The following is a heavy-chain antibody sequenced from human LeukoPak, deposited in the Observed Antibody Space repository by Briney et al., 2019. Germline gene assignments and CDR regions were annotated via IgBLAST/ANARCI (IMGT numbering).Heavy chain of an antibody. CDR3: CSSTSFAYGMDV. D-gene: IGHD2-2*01. Sequence: GGSLRLSCAASGFTFSSYAMSWVRQAPGKGLEWVSVIYSGGSTYYADSVKGRFTISRDNSKNTLYLQMNSLTAEDTAVYYCCSSTSFAYGMDVWGQGTTVTVSS. CDR1: GFTFSSYA. V-gene: IGHV3-66*01. J-gene: IGHJ6*02. CDR2: IYSGGST.